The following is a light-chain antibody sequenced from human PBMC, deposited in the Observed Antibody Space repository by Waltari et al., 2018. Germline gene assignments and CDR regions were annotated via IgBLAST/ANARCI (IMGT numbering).Light chain of an antibody. CDR3: QQLKSYPRT. CDR1: QGIISY. J-gene: IGKJ2*02. CDR2: GAS. Sequence: DIQLTQSPSFLSASVGDRVTITCRASQGIISYLAWYPQKPGKAPKVLIYGASTLQRGVPSRFSGSGSGTEFTLTISSLQPEDFATYYCQQLKSYPRTFGQGTKLEIK. V-gene: IGKV1-9*01.